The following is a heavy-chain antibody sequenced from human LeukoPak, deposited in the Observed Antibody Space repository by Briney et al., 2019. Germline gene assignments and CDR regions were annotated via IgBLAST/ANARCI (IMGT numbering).Heavy chain of an antibody. Sequence: PSETLSLTCTVSGGSISSYYWSWIRQPPGKGLEWIGNIYYSGSTNYNPSLKSRVTISVDTSKNQFSLKLSSVTAADTAVYYCARRMTIFGVAPPGSWFDPWGQGTLVTVSS. CDR2: IYYSGST. D-gene: IGHD3-3*01. CDR3: ARRMTIFGVAPPGSWFDP. J-gene: IGHJ5*02. CDR1: GGSISSYY. V-gene: IGHV4-59*08.